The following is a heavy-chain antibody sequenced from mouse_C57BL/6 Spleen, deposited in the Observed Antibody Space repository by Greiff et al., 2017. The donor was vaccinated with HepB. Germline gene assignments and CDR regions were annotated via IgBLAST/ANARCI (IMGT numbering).Heavy chain of an antibody. Sequence: EVKLVESGGGLVKPGGSLKLSCAASGFTFSSYAMSWVRQTPEKRLEWVATISDGGSYTYYPDNVKGRFTISRDNAKNNLYLQMSHLKSEDTAMYYCARGWNSNYAWFAYWGQGTLVTVSA. CDR3: ARGWNSNYAWFAY. D-gene: IGHD2-5*01. CDR1: GFTFSSYA. J-gene: IGHJ3*01. V-gene: IGHV5-4*03. CDR2: ISDGGSYT.